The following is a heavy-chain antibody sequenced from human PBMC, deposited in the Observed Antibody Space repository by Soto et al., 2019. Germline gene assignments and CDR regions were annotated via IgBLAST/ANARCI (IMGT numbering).Heavy chain of an antibody. CDR3: ARHGTMIVGQYDY. J-gene: IGHJ4*02. CDR1: GYSFTSYW. D-gene: IGHD3-22*01. Sequence: RGESLKISCKGSGYSFTSYWISWVRQMPGKGLEWMGKIDPSDSYTNYSPSFQGHVTISADKSISTAYLQWSSLKASDTAMYYCARHGTMIVGQYDYWGQGTLVTVSS. CDR2: IDPSDSYT. V-gene: IGHV5-10-1*01.